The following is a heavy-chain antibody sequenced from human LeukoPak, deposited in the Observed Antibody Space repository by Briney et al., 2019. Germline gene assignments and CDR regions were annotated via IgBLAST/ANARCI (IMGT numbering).Heavy chain of an antibody. CDR2: IIPIFGTA. Sequence: ASVKVSCKASGYTFTGYYMHWVRQAPGQGLEWMGGIIPIFGTANYAQKFQGRVTITADESTSTAYMELSSLRSEDTAVYYCARLIAAAGVDYWGQGTLVTVSS. CDR3: ARLIAAAGVDY. V-gene: IGHV1-69*13. D-gene: IGHD6-13*01. J-gene: IGHJ4*02. CDR1: GYTFTGYY.